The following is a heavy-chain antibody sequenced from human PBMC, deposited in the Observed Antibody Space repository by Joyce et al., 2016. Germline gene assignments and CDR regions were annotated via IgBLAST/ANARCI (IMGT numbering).Heavy chain of an antibody. CDR2: IDPSDSYT. D-gene: IGHD6-19*01. J-gene: IGHJ3*01. Sequence: EVQLVQSAAEVKKPGESLRISCAGSGYTFAAYYITWVRKMPGKGLEWRGRIDPSDSYTNDNPSFQGHVTFTADKSVNTAFLQWSRLEASDTGIYYCACHFRPHGYTSGWDRRGAYDFWGQGTMVTVSS. V-gene: IGHV5-10-1*03. CDR1: GYTFAAYY. CDR3: ACHFRPHGYTSGWDRRGAYDF.